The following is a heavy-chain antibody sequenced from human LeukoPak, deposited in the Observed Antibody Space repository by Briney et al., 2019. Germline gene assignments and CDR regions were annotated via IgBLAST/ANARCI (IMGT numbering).Heavy chain of an antibody. D-gene: IGHD5-12*01. Sequence: GGSLRLSCAASGFTVSSNYMSWVRQAPGKGLEWVSAISGSGGSTYYADSVKGRFTISRDNSKNTLYLQMNSLRAEDTAIYYCAKGGGYSGYDGFYFDYWGQGTLVTVSS. CDR2: ISGSGGST. J-gene: IGHJ4*02. V-gene: IGHV3-23*01. CDR1: GFTVSSNY. CDR3: AKGGGYSGYDGFYFDY.